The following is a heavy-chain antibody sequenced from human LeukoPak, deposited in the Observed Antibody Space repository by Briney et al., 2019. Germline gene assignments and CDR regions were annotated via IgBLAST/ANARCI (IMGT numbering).Heavy chain of an antibody. CDR1: GFTFSSYG. CDR2: ISYDGSNK. J-gene: IGHJ6*04. D-gene: IGHD3-10*02. Sequence: GGSLRLSCAASGFTFSSYGMHWVRQAPGKGLEWVAVISYDGSNKYYADSVKGRFTISRDNSKNTLYLQMNSLKTEDTAVYYCAELGITMIGGVWGKGTTVTISS. CDR3: AELGITMIGGV. V-gene: IGHV3-30*18.